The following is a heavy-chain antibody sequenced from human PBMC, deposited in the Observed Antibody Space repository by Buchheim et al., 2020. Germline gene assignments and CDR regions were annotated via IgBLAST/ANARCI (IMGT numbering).Heavy chain of an antibody. CDR3: ARSPPRTIFGVVIYYFDY. CDR2: IYSGGST. CDR1: GFTFSSYG. Sequence: VQLVESGGGVVQPGRSLRLSCAASGFTFSSYGMHWVRQAPGKGLEWVSVIYSGGSTHYADSVKGRFTISRDNSKNTLYLQMNSLRAEDTAVYYCARSPPRTIFGVVIYYFDYWGQGTL. D-gene: IGHD3-3*01. J-gene: IGHJ4*02. V-gene: IGHV3-66*01.